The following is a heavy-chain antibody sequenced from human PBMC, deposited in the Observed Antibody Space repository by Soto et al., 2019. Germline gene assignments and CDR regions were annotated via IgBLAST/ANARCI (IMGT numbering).Heavy chain of an antibody. CDR3: ARDLRGGSESLDHYYGMDV. V-gene: IGHV1-69*04. Sequence: SVKVSCKASGGTFSSYTISWVRQAPGQGLGWMGRIIPILGIANYAQKFQGRVTITADKSTSTAYMELSSLRSEDTAVYYCARDLRGGSESLDHYYGMDVWGQGTTVTVSS. CDR2: IIPILGIA. J-gene: IGHJ6*02. CDR1: GGTFSSYT. D-gene: IGHD3-10*01.